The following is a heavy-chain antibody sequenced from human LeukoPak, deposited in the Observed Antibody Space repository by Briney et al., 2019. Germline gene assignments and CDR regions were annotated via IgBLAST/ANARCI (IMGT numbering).Heavy chain of an antibody. J-gene: IGHJ5*02. Sequence: TSETLSLTCTVSGGSISSSSYYWGWIRQPPGKGLEWIGSIYYSGSTYYNPSLKSRVTISVDTSKNQFSLKLSSVTAADTAVYYCARHDEVLADDYGDYDWFDPWGQGTLITVSS. D-gene: IGHD4-17*01. CDR1: GGSISSSSYY. CDR2: IYYSGST. CDR3: ARHDEVLADDYGDYDWFDP. V-gene: IGHV4-39*01.